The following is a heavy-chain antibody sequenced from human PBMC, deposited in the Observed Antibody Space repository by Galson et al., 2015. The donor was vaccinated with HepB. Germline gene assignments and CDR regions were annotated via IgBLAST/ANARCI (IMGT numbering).Heavy chain of an antibody. CDR3: TRGRYYDILTGYYLVY. Sequence: SLRLSCAASGFTFGDYAMSWFRQAPGKGLEWVGFIRSKAYGGTTEYAASVKGRFTISRDDSKSIAYLQMNSLKTEDTAVYYCTRGRYYDILTGYYLVYWGQGTLVTVSS. V-gene: IGHV3-49*03. D-gene: IGHD3-9*01. J-gene: IGHJ4*02. CDR1: GFTFGDYA. CDR2: IRSKAYGGTT.